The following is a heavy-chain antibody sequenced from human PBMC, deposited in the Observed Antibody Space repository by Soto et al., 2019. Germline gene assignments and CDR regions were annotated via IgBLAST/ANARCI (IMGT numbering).Heavy chain of an antibody. J-gene: IGHJ4*02. CDR1: GDSISGTSYR. V-gene: IGHV4-39*02. D-gene: IGHD2-15*01. Sequence: QLQLQESGPGLVKPSETLFLTCTIPGDSISGTSYRWVWIRQAPGKGLEWLADIYSSGNAYYSPSLKMRLTISIGTSSNDFDMTLKSVTAADKAIYYCARRIGGSSNFDNWVQGTLVTVSS. CDR3: ARRIGGSSNFDN. CDR2: IYSSGNA.